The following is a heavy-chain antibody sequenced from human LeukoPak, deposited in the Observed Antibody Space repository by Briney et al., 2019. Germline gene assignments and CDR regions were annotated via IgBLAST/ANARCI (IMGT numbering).Heavy chain of an antibody. CDR1: GFTFSSYG. V-gene: IGHV3-30*02. CDR3: AKCHWQQLVCVNWFDP. CDR2: IRYDGSNK. Sequence: GGSLRLSCAASGFTFSSYGMHWVRQAPGKGLEWVAFIRYDGSNKYYADSVKGRFTISRDNSKNTLYLQMNSLRAEDTAVYYCAKCHWQQLVCVNWFDPWGQGTLVTVSS. D-gene: IGHD6-13*01. J-gene: IGHJ5*02.